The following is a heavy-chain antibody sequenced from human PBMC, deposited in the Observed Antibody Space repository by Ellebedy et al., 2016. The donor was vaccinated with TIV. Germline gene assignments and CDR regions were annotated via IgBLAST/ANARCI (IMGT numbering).Heavy chain of an antibody. CDR2: IIPILGIA. CDR1: GGTFSSYA. V-gene: IGHV1-69*04. J-gene: IGHJ4*02. CDR3: ARVPQWELRYYFDY. D-gene: IGHD1-26*01. Sequence: AASVKVSCKASGGTFSSYAISWVRQAPGQGLEWMGRIIPILGIANYAQKFQGRVTITADKSTSTAYMELSSLRSEDTAVYYCARVPQWELRYYFDYWGQGTLVTVSS.